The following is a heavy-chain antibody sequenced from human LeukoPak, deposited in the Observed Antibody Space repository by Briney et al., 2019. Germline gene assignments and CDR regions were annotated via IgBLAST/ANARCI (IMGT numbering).Heavy chain of an antibody. J-gene: IGHJ4*02. Sequence: SETLSLTCTVSGGSISSYYWSWIRQPPGKGLEWIGSIYDSGSTYYNPSLKSRVTISVDTSKNQFSLKLNSVTAADTAVYYCARDRGTMVRGVIPPRYWGQGTLVTVSS. CDR2: IYDSGST. CDR3: ARDRGTMVRGVIPPRY. V-gene: IGHV4-39*02. D-gene: IGHD3-10*01. CDR1: GGSISSYY.